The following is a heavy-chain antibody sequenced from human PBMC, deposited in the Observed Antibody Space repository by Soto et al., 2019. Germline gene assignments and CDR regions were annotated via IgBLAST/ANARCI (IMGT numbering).Heavy chain of an antibody. CDR3: ARSGYSSGWYTAFDS. D-gene: IGHD6-19*01. CDR1: GDSIRDYY. Sequence: QVQLQESGPRLVKPSETLSLTCSVSGDSIRDYYWSWIRQPAGKGLEWIGRIHASGSTISNPSLRSRVGLSVDTSKNQFSLKLNSLTAADTAMYYCARSGYSSGWYTAFDSWSQGTLVTVSS. CDR2: IHASGST. J-gene: IGHJ4*02. V-gene: IGHV4-4*07.